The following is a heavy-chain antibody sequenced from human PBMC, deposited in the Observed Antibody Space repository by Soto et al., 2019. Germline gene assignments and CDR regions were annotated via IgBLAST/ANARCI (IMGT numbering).Heavy chain of an antibody. J-gene: IGHJ6*03. V-gene: IGHV3-33*01. CDR2: IWYDGSNK. CDR1: GFTFGSYG. CDR3: ASMAGTYYYMDV. Sequence: GGSLRLSCAASGFTFGSYGMHWVRQAPGKGLEWVAVIWYDGSNKYYADSVKGRFTISRDNSKNTLYLQMNSLRAEDTAVYYCASMAGTYYYMDVWGKGTTVTVSS. D-gene: IGHD3-10*01.